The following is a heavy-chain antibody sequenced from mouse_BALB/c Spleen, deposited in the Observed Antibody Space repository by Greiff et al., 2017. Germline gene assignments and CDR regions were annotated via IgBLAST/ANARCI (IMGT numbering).Heavy chain of an antibody. CDR3: ARSTTWYFDV. D-gene: IGHD2-13*01. J-gene: IGHJ1*01. CDR2: INPYYGST. V-gene: IGHV1-39*01. Sequence: VQLQQTGPELVKPGASVKISCKASGYSFTDYIMLWVKQSHGKSLEWIGNINPYYGSTSYNLKFKGKATLTVDKSSSTAYMQLNSLTSEDSAVYYCARSTTWYFDVWGAGTTVTVSS. CDR1: GYSFTDYI.